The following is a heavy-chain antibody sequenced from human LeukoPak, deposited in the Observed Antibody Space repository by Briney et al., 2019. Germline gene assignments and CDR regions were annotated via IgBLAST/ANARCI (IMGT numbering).Heavy chain of an antibody. D-gene: IGHD3-10*01. J-gene: IGHJ5*02. CDR3: ARSVAGIMVRGVKVDP. CDR2: MNPNSGNT. V-gene: IGHV1-8*01. Sequence: ASVKVSCKASGYTFTSYDINWVRQATGQGPEWMGWMNPNSGNTGYAQKFQGRVTMTRNTSISTAYMELSSLRSEDTAVYYCARSVAGIMVRGVKVDPWGQGTLVTVSS. CDR1: GYTFTSYD.